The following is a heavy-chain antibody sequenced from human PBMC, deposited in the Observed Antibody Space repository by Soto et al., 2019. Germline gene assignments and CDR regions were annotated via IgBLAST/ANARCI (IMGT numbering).Heavy chain of an antibody. V-gene: IGHV3-15*07. CDR3: TTEIGYYEVNL. J-gene: IGHJ2*01. Sequence: GGSLRLSFAASGFSFNNAWMNWVRQAPGKGLEWVGRIKSKTDGGTTDYAAPVKGRFTISRDDSKNMVYLQMNSLRPDDTAIYYCTTEIGYYEVNLCGRGTLVTVSS. D-gene: IGHD3-3*01. CDR2: IKSKTDGGTT. CDR1: GFSFNNAW.